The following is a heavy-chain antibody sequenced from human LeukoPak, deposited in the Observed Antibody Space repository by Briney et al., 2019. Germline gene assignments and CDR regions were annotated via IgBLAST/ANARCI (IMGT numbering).Heavy chain of an antibody. CDR1: GGSISSYY. V-gene: IGHV4-4*09. D-gene: IGHD2-2*01. CDR3: ARQKCTSTSCLTKNAFDI. Sequence: SETLSLTCTVSGGSISSYYWSWIRQPPGKGLEWIGYIYTSGSTNYNPSLESRVTISVDTSKNQFSLDLSPVTAADTAVYYCARQKCTSTSCLTKNAFDIWGQGTMVTVSS. J-gene: IGHJ3*02. CDR2: IYTSGST.